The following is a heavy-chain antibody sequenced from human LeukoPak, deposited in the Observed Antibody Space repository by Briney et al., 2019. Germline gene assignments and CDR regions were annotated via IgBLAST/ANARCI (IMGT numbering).Heavy chain of an antibody. J-gene: IGHJ2*01. V-gene: IGHV4-59*08. CDR3: ARGRRDPL. D-gene: IGHD5-24*01. Sequence: MSSETLSLTCTVSGGSISSYYWSWIRQPPGKGLEWIGYIYYSGSTNYNPSLKGRVTISVDTSKNQFSLKLSSVTAADTAVYYCARGRRDPLWGRGTLVTVSS. CDR1: GGSISSYY. CDR2: IYYSGST.